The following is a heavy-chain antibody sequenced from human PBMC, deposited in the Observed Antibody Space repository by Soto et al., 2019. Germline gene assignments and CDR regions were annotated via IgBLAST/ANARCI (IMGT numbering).Heavy chain of an antibody. V-gene: IGHV2-5*02. Sequence: QITLKESGPTLVKPTQTLTLTCTFSGFSRSTSGVGVGWIRHPPEKALEWLALIYWDDDKHYSPSLKSRITITKDTAKNQGTVKMALRDLVDAGTSLCDHVRAGCSGGSFYGLGAFDIWGQGTMVTVSS. D-gene: IGHD2-15*01. CDR2: IYWDDDK. CDR1: GFSRSTSGVG. J-gene: IGHJ3*02. CDR3: DHVRAGCSGGSFYGLGAFDI.